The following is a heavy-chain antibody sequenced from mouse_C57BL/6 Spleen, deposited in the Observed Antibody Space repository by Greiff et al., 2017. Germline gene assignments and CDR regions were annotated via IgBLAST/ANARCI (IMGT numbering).Heavy chain of an antibody. Sequence: VQLQQPGAELVRPGTSVKLSCKASGYTFTSYWMHWVKQRPGQGLEWIGVIDPSDSYTNYNQKFKGKATLTVDTSSSTAYMQLSSLTSEDSAVYYCARPYYYSKKKGYFDYWGQGTTLTVSS. J-gene: IGHJ2*01. CDR1: GYTFTSYW. CDR3: ARPYYYSKKKGYFDY. CDR2: IDPSDSYT. D-gene: IGHD2-5*01. V-gene: IGHV1-59*01.